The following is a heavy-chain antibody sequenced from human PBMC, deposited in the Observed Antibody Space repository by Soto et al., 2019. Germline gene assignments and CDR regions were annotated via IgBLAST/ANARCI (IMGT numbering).Heavy chain of an antibody. J-gene: IGHJ4*02. Sequence: SETLSLTCTVSGGSISSYYWSWIQQPAGKGLEWIGRIYTSGSTNYNPSLKSRVTMSVDTSKNQFSLKLSSVTAADTAVYYCARAPYYYDSSGYYYSPFDYWGQGTLVTVYS. CDR1: GGSISSYY. D-gene: IGHD3-22*01. V-gene: IGHV4-4*07. CDR2: IYTSGST. CDR3: ARAPYYYDSSGYYYSPFDY.